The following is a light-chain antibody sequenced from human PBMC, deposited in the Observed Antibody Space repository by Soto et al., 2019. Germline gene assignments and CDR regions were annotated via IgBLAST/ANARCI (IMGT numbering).Light chain of an antibody. V-gene: IGKV4-1*01. CDR1: QSVLYSSNNKKY. Sequence: DIVMTQSPDSLAVSLGERATIKCKSSQSVLYSSNNKKYLAWYQQKPGQPPKLLIYWASTRESGVPDRFSGSGYGKDFTLPISSLQAEDVAVYYCQQYYSTPWTFGPGTKVEIK. CDR3: QQYYSTPWT. J-gene: IGKJ1*01. CDR2: WAS.